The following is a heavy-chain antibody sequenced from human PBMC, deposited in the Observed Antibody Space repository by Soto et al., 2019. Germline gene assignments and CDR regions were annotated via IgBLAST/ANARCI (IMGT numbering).Heavy chain of an antibody. Sequence: QVQLVQSGAEVKKPGSSVKVSCKASGGTFSSYAISWVRQAPGQGLEWMGGIIPIFGTANYAQKFQGRVTITADESTSTAYMELSSLRSEDTAVYYCARGGEGIAVAQDEYYYGMDVWGQGTTVTVSS. V-gene: IGHV1-69*01. D-gene: IGHD6-19*01. J-gene: IGHJ6*02. CDR2: IIPIFGTA. CDR1: GGTFSSYA. CDR3: ARGGEGIAVAQDEYYYGMDV.